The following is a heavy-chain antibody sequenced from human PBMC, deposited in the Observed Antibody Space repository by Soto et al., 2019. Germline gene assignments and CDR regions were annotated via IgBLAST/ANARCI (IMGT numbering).Heavy chain of an antibody. V-gene: IGHV3-21*01. J-gene: IGHJ5*02. CDR3: ARSDCTSTSCYVVWFDP. Sequence: DVQLVESGGGLVKPGGSLRLSCAASGFSFSNYGMNWVRQAPGKGLEWVSSISSSSYISYADSVKGRFTISRDNAKNSVYPQMNGLRAEDTAVYSCARSDCTSTSCYVVWFDPWGQGTLVTVSS. CDR1: GFSFSNYG. CDR2: ISSSSYI. D-gene: IGHD2-2*01.